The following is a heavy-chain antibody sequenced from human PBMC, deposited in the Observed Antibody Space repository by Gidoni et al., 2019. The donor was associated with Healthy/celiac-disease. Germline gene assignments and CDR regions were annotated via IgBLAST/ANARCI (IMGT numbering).Heavy chain of an antibody. V-gene: IGHV4-34*01. CDR3: ARGGLNSGSCVDI. CDR2: INHSGST. J-gene: IGHJ3*02. CDR1: GWSFSGYY. D-gene: IGHD1-26*01. Sequence: QVQLQQWGAGLLKPSATLSLTCAVYGWSFSGYYWSWIRQPPGKGLEWIGEINHSGSTNYNPALKSRVTISVDTSKNQFSLKLSSVTAADTAVYYCARGGLNSGSCVDIWGQGTMVTVSS.